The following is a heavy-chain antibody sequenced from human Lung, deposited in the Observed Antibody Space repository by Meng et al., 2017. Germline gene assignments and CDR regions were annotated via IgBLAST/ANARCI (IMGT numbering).Heavy chain of an antibody. CDR3: ARGQKGYFDL. V-gene: IGHV4-30-4*01. J-gene: IGHJ2*01. CDR2: IYNSGST. Sequence: QVQLQESGPGLVKPSQTLSLTCTVSGGSISSSNYYWSWIRQPPGKGLEWSGHIYNSGSTYYNPSLKSRITISVETSKNQFSLKMSFVTAADTAVYYCARGQKGYFDLWGRGTLVTVSS. CDR1: GGSISSSNYY.